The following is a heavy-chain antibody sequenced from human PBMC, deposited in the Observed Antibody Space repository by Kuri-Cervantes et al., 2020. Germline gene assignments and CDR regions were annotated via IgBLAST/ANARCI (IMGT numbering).Heavy chain of an antibody. CDR2: ISSSSSNI. CDR1: GFTFSSYS. V-gene: IGHV3-48*01. Sequence: GGSLRLSCAASGFTFSSYSMNWVRQAPGKGLEWVSYISSSSSNIYYADSLKGRFTISRDNAKNSLYLQMNSLRVEDTAVYYCAKDGAAYCGGDCYSHYWGQGTLVTVSS. D-gene: IGHD2-21*02. J-gene: IGHJ4*02. CDR3: AKDGAAYCGGDCYSHY.